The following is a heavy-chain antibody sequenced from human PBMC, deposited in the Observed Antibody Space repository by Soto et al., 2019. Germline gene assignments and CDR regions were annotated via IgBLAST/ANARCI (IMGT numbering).Heavy chain of an antibody. J-gene: IGHJ4*02. CDR2: ISAYNGNT. CDR3: ARDGAVADTLGGGGDFDY. V-gene: IGHV1-18*01. CDR1: GYTFTSYD. Sequence: QVQLVQSGAEVKKPGASVKVSCKASGYTFTSYDISWVRQAPGQGLEWMGWISAYNGNTNYVQKLQGRVTMTTDTSTSTGYMELGSLRSDDTAVYYWARDGAVADTLGGGGDFDYWGQGTLVTVSS. D-gene: IGHD6-19*01.